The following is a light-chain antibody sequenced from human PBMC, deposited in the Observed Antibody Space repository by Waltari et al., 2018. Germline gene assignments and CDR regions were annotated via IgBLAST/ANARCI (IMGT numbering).Light chain of an antibody. V-gene: IGLV2-14*03. CDR3: SSYTSSSTWV. CDR2: DVS. J-gene: IGLJ3*02. CDR1: SRYVGRSNS. Sequence: QSALIQPAPVSASPGQSLTIPCTATSRYVGRSNSASWYQQHPGKAPKLMIYDVSNRPSGVSNRFSGSKSGNTASLTISGLQAEDEADYYCSSYTSSSTWVFGGGTKLTVL.